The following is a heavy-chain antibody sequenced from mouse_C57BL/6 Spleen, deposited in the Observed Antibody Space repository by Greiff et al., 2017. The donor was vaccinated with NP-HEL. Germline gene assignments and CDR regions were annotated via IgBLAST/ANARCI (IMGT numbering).Heavy chain of an antibody. J-gene: IGHJ3*01. V-gene: IGHV1-61*01. CDR1: GYTFTSYW. CDR2: IYPSDSET. CDR3: ARKDSNYVAWFAY. Sequence: QVQLKQPGAELVRPGSSVKLSCKASGYTFTSYWMDWVKQRPGQGLEWIGNIYPSDSETHYNQKFKDKATLTVDKSSSTAYMQLSSLTSEDSAVYYCARKDSNYVAWFAYWGQGTLVTVSA. D-gene: IGHD2-5*01.